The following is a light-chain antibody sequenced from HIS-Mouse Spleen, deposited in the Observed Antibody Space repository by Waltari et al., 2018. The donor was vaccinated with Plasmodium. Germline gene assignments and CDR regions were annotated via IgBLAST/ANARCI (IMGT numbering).Light chain of an antibody. CDR1: KLGDNS. J-gene: IGLJ2*01. CDR2: QDS. CDR3: QAWDSSTVV. Sequence: SYELTQPPSVSVSPGQTASITCSGAKLGDNSACWYQQKPGQSPVLVIYQDSKRPSGIPDRFSGSNSGNTATLTISGTQAMDEADYYCQAWDSSTVVFGGGTKLTVL. V-gene: IGLV3-1*01.